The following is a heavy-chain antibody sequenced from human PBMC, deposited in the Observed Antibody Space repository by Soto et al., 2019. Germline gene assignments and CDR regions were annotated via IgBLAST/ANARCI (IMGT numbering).Heavy chain of an antibody. CDR3: ASLMGNRTGWVDY. J-gene: IGHJ4*02. D-gene: IGHD6-19*01. Sequence: QVQLVQSGAEVKKPGSSVKVSCKASGAIFSSHTLSWVRQAPGQGLEWMGRIIPVIAIINYAQKFQDRATITADKSTNTAYMELRNLRREDTAVYFWASLMGNRTGWVDYWGQGTLVTVSS. CDR2: IIPVIAII. V-gene: IGHV1-69*02. CDR1: GAIFSSHT.